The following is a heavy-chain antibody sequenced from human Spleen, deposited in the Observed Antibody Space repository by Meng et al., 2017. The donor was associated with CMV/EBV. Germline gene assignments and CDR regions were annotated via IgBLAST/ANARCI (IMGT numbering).Heavy chain of an antibody. CDR1: GVTVNRYS. D-gene: IGHD3-10*01. Sequence: SGAGSGVTVNRYSMNWVRKAPGKGLECGSSINWNGGRTNYADAVKGRFTISRDNAKNFLHLQMNSLRAEDTALYYCAREGTLGRFDPWGQGTLVTVSS. CDR2: INWNGGRT. V-gene: IGHV3-20*04. J-gene: IGHJ5*02. CDR3: AREGTLGRFDP.